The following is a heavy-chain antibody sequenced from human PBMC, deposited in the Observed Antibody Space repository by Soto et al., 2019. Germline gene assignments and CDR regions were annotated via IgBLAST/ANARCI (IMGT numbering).Heavy chain of an antibody. CDR1: GGSISNYY. Sequence: SETLSLTCTVSGGSISNYYWSWIRQPPGRGLEWIGHIFYSGSTNYNPALKSRVTISVDTSKNQFSLKLSSVTAADTAVYYCARGDGYSSGWGAFDIWGQGTMVTVSS. CDR2: IFYSGST. D-gene: IGHD6-19*01. CDR3: ARGDGYSSGWGAFDI. V-gene: IGHV4-59*01. J-gene: IGHJ3*02.